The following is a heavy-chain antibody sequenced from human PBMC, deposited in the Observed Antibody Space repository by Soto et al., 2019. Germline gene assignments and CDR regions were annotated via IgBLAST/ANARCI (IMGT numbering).Heavy chain of an antibody. V-gene: IGHV1-18*04. CDR3: ARDLRGRRVQLTIGYYGMDV. CDR1: GYTFTSYG. J-gene: IGHJ6*02. CDR2: ISAYNGNT. D-gene: IGHD5-18*01. Sequence: GASVKVSCKASGYTFTSYGISWVRQAPGQGLEWMGWISAYNGNTNYAQKLQGRVTMTTDTSTSTAYMELRSLRSDDTAVYYCARDLRGRRVQLTIGYYGMDVWGQGTTVTVSS.